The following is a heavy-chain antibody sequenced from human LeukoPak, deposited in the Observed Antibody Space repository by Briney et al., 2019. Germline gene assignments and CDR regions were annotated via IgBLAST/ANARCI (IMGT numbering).Heavy chain of an antibody. D-gene: IGHD2-2*01. CDR2: ISSSSSYI. CDR3: ASTVVPAAIAFDY. J-gene: IGHJ4*02. V-gene: IGHV3-21*01. CDR1: GFTSSSYS. Sequence: GGSLRLSCAASGFTSSSYSMNWVRQAPGKGLEWVSSISSSSSYIYYADSVKGRFTISRDNAKNSLYLQMNSLRAEDTAVYYCASTVVPAAIAFDYWGQGTLVTVSS.